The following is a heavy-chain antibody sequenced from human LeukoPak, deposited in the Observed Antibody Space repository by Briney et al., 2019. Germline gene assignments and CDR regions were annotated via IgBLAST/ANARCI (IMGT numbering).Heavy chain of an antibody. CDR3: ARENCSGGSCYGLYY. Sequence: SETLSLTCTVSGYSISSGYFWGWIRQPPGKGLEWIGSTYYTGSTHYNPSLKSRVTISVDTSKNQLSLKLTSVTAADTAVYYCARENCSGGSCYGLYYWGQGTLVTVSS. D-gene: IGHD2-15*01. CDR2: TYYTGST. V-gene: IGHV4-38-2*02. J-gene: IGHJ4*02. CDR1: GYSISSGYF.